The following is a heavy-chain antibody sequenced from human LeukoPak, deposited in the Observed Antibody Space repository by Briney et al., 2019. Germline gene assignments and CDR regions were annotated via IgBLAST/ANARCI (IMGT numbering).Heavy chain of an antibody. J-gene: IGHJ4*02. CDR2: IYYSGST. CDR1: GGSISSGSYY. D-gene: IGHD6-13*01. CDR3: ARDGFVAAARGRGYFDY. V-gene: IGHV4-39*07. Sequence: PSETLSLTCTVSGGSISSGSYYWGWIRQPPGKGLEWIGSIYYSGSTYYNPSLKSRVTISVDTSKNQFSLKLSSVTAADTAVYYCARDGFVAAARGRGYFDYWGQGTLVTVSS.